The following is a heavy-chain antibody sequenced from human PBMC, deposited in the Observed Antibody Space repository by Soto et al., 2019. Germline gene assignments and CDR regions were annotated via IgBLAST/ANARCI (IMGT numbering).Heavy chain of an antibody. V-gene: IGHV4-39*01. CDR3: ASHAHVDTSMAPSDY. CDR1: GGSISSSYY. CDR2: IYYRGST. Sequence: QLQLQESGPGLVKPSETLSLTCTVSGGSISSSYYWGWIRQPPGKGLEWIATIYYRGSTHYNPSLKSRVTLAAAPYKTQVSLKLSSVTAADTAVYYCASHAHVDTSMAPSDYWGQGTLVTVSS. J-gene: IGHJ4*02. D-gene: IGHD5-18*01.